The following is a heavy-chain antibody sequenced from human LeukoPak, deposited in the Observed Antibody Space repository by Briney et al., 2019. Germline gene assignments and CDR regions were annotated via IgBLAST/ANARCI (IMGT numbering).Heavy chain of an antibody. Sequence: GGSLRLSCAASGFTFSSYAMHWVRQAPGKGLEWVAVIYSGGSTYYADSVKGRFTISRDNSKNTLYLQMNSLRAEDTAVYYCARGFLFDIWGQGTMVTVSS. V-gene: IGHV3-53*01. CDR1: GFTFSSYA. J-gene: IGHJ3*02. CDR2: IYSGGST. D-gene: IGHD3-10*01. CDR3: ARGFLFDI.